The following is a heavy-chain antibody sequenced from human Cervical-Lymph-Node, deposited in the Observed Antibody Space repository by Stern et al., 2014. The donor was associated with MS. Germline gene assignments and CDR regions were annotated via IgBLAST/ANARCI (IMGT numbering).Heavy chain of an antibody. CDR3: ARGLLGSENAFDI. Sequence: VQLLESGAEVTKTWASVKVFCKASGYTFTSYGISWVRQAPGQGLECMGWISAYNGNTNYAQKLQGRVNMTTDTSTSTAYMELRSLRSDDTAVYYCARGLLGSENAFDIWGQGTMVTVSS. V-gene: IGHV1-18*01. J-gene: IGHJ3*02. CDR1: GYTFTSYG. D-gene: IGHD2-15*01. CDR2: ISAYNGNT.